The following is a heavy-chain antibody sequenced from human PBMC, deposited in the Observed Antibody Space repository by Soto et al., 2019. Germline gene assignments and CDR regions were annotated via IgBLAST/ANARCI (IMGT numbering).Heavy chain of an antibody. CDR2: IYHSGST. V-gene: IGHV4-30-2*01. D-gene: IGHD3-22*01. CDR1: GGSVTSAGYS. CDR3: ARVPIYYDSSGYYHYGTFDI. Sequence: SETLSLTCAVSGGSVTSAGYSWSWIRQPTGKGLEWIGYIYHSGSTYYNPSLKSRVTISLDRSNNHFSLKLSSVTAADTAVYYCARVPIYYDSSGYYHYGTFDIWVQGAMGTVSS. J-gene: IGHJ3*02.